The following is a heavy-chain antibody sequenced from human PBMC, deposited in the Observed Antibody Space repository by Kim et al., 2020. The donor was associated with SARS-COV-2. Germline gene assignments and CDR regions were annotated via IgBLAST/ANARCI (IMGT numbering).Heavy chain of an antibody. D-gene: IGHD4-17*01. CDR3: ASNYGGNSPEYFQH. Sequence: SWIRQHPGKGLEWIGYIYYSGSTYYNPSLKSRVTISVDTSKNQFSLKLSSVTAADTAVYYCASNYGGNSPEYFQHWGQGTLVTVSS. V-gene: IGHV4-31*02. CDR2: IYYSGST. J-gene: IGHJ1*01.